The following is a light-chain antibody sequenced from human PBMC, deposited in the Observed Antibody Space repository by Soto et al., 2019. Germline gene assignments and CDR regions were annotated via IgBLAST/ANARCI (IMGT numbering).Light chain of an antibody. J-gene: IGLJ1*01. Sequence: QSALTQPASVSGSPGQSITISCTGTSSDVGGYNYVSWYQQHPGKAPKLMIYEVSNRPSGVSNRFSGSKSGNMASLTISGLQAEDEADYYCSSYTSRSPEVFGTGTKLPS. CDR3: SSYTSRSPEV. CDR2: EVS. CDR1: SSDVGGYNY. V-gene: IGLV2-14*01.